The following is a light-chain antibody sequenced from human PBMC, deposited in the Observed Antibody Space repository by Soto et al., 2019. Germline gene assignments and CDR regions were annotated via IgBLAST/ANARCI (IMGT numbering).Light chain of an antibody. J-gene: IGLJ1*01. CDR1: SSDVGGYNY. Sequence: QSVLTQPASVSGSPGQSITISCTGTSSDVGGYNYVSWYQHHPGKAPKLMIYDVSNRPSGVSNRFSRPKSGNTASLTISGLQPEDEADYYCSSYTTSNTRQIVFGTGTKVTVL. V-gene: IGLV2-14*03. CDR3: SSYTTSNTRQIV. CDR2: DVS.